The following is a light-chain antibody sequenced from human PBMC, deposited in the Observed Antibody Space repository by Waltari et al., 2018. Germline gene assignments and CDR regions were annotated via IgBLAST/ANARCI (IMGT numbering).Light chain of an antibody. Sequence: QSALTQPASVSGSPGQSITISCTGTRSDVGGYNYVSWFQQHPGKAPKLIIYELRNRPLGVSERFSGSKSANTASLTISGLQSEDEAYYYCSSYSGSSTLILFGGGTKVTVL. J-gene: IGLJ2*01. CDR3: SSYSGSSTLIL. V-gene: IGLV2-14*03. CDR2: ELR. CDR1: RSDVGGYNY.